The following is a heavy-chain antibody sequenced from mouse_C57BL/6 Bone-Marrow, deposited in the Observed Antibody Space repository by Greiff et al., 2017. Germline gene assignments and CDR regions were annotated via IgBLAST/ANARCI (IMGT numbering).Heavy chain of an antibody. CDR2: ISDAGSYT. J-gene: IGHJ4*01. CDR1: GFTFSSYA. CDR3: ARPKVMDY. V-gene: IGHV5-4*03. Sequence: EVKLMESGGGLVKPGGSLKLSCAASGFTFSSYAMSWVRQTPDKRLEWVATISDAGSYTYYPDNVKGRFTISRDNAKNNLYLQMSHLKSEDTAMYYSARPKVMDYWGQGTSVTVSS.